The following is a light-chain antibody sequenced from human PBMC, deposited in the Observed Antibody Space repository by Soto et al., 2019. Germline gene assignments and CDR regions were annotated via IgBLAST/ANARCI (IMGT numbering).Light chain of an antibody. CDR1: SSDVGGYNY. CDR2: DVS. V-gene: IGLV2-11*01. Sequence: QSALTQPRSVSGSPGQSVTISCTGTSSDVGGYNYVSWYLQHPGKAPKVMIYDVSKRPSGVPDRFSGSKSGNTASLTVSGLQAEDEADYYCSSYAGSNNLGVLGSGTKVTVL. CDR3: SSYAGSNNLGV. J-gene: IGLJ1*01.